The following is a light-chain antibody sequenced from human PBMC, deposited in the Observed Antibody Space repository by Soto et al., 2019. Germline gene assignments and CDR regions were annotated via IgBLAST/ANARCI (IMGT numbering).Light chain of an antibody. CDR2: GSS. CDR3: QHYGNSPPYT. Sequence: EVVLTQSPGTLSLSPGERATLSFRASPSVSNNYLAWYQQKPGQSPTLLIFGSSDRATGIPDRFSGSGSGTDLTLTISSLEPEDFAVYYCQHYGNSPPYTVGEGTKLEI. V-gene: IGKV3-20*01. J-gene: IGKJ2*01. CDR1: PSVSNNY.